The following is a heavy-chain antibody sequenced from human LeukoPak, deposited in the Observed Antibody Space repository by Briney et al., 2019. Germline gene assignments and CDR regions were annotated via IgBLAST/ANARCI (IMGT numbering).Heavy chain of an antibody. CDR1: GGSISRSY. CDR2: IYYTGTT. V-gene: IGHV4-59*01. D-gene: IGHD2-2*01. CDR3: AREDLQTKMPEGMDV. J-gene: IGHJ6*02. Sequence: SETLSLTCTVSGGSISRSYWSWIRQPPGKGPEWIGYIYYTGTTNYNPSLKSRVTISVDTSKNQFSLKLNSVTAADTAVYYCAREDLQTKMPEGMDVWGQGTTVTVSS.